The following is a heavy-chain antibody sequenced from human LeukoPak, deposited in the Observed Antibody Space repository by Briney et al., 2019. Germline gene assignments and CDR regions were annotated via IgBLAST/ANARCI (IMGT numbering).Heavy chain of an antibody. D-gene: IGHD3-10*01. CDR1: GFTFGDYA. CDR2: IRSKAYGGTT. J-gene: IGHJ4*02. CDR3: TRRYYYGSGSYSYYFDY. Sequence: GGSLRLSCTASGFTFGDYAMSWFRQAPGKGLEWVGFIRSKAYGGTTEYAASVKGRFTISRDDSKSIAYLQMNSLKTEDTAVYYRTRRYYYGSGSYSYYFDYWGQGTLVTVSS. V-gene: IGHV3-49*03.